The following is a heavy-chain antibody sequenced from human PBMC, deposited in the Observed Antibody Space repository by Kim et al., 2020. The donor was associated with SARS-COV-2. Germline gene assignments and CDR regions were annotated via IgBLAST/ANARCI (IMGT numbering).Heavy chain of an antibody. CDR2: IYYSGST. Sequence: SETLSLTCTVSGGSISSGDYYWSWIRQPPGKGLEWIGYIYYSGSTYYNPSLKSRVTISVDTSKNQFSLKLSSVTAADTAVYYCARSHKPADTAIFSWFDPWGQGTLVTVSS. V-gene: IGHV4-30-4*01. CDR3: ARSHKPADTAIFSWFDP. J-gene: IGHJ5*02. CDR1: GGSISSGDYY. D-gene: IGHD5-18*01.